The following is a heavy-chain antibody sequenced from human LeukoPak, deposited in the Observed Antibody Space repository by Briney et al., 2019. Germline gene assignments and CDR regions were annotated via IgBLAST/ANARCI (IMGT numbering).Heavy chain of an antibody. J-gene: IGHJ4*02. CDR1: GGSISSYY. D-gene: IGHD3-22*01. CDR2: IYYSGTT. CDR3: ARRYYDSSGYYKPFGY. V-gene: IGHV4-59*12. Sequence: SETLSLTCTVSGGSISSYYWSWIRQPPGKGLDCIGYIYYSGTTNYNPSLKSRVTISVDTSKNQFSLKLSSVTAADTAVYYCARRYYDSSGYYKPFGYWGQGTLVTVSS.